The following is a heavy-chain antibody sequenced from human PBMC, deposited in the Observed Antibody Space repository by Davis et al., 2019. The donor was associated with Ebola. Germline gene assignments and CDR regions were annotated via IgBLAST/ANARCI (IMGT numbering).Heavy chain of an antibody. Sequence: GSLRLSCTVSGGSISSTSHYWGWIRQPPGKGLQWIGSIYYSGSTYYNPSLKSRVTISVDTSKNQFSLKLSSVTAADTAVYYCARESIAAAGTSSFDYWGQGTLVTVS. CDR3: ARESIAAAGTSSFDY. CDR1: GGSISSTSHY. D-gene: IGHD6-13*01. CDR2: IYYSGST. J-gene: IGHJ4*02. V-gene: IGHV4-39*07.